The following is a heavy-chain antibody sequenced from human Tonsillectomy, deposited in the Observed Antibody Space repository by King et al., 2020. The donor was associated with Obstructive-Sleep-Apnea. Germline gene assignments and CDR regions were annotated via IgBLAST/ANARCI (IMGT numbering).Heavy chain of an antibody. J-gene: IGHJ5*02. CDR1: GGSFSGYY. Sequence: VQLQQWGAGLLKPSETLSLTCAVYGGSFSGYYWSWIRQPPGKGLEWIGEINHSGITNYNPSLKSRVTISVDTSKKQFSLKLSSVTAADTAVYYCARGVSEAAGWFDPWGQGTLVTVSS. CDR3: ARGVSEAAGWFDP. V-gene: IGHV4-34*01. D-gene: IGHD6-13*01. CDR2: INHSGIT.